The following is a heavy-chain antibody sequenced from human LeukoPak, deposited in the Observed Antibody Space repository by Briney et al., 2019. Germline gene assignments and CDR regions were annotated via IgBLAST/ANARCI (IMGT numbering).Heavy chain of an antibody. Sequence: SETLSPTCTVSGGSINSYYWSWIRQPPGKGLEWIGYIYYSGSTNYNPSLKSRVTISVDTSKNQFSLKLSSVTAADTAVYYCARGVVIAPQTFDYWGQGTLVTVSS. J-gene: IGHJ4*02. V-gene: IGHV4-59*01. CDR1: GGSINSYY. CDR2: IYYSGST. CDR3: ARGVVIAPQTFDY. D-gene: IGHD2-21*01.